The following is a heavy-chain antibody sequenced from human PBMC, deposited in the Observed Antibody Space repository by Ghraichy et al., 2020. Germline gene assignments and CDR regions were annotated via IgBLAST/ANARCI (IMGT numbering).Heavy chain of an antibody. CDR2: INHSGST. V-gene: IGHV4-34*01. CDR3: ARGYYYDSSGYYEETQVPNDY. Sequence: SETLSLTCAVYGGSFSGYYWSWIRQPPGKGLEWIGEINHSGSTNYNPSLKSRVTISVDTSKNQFSLKLSSVTAADTAVYYCARGYYYDSSGYYEETQVPNDYWGQGTLVTVSS. D-gene: IGHD3-22*01. CDR1: GGSFSGYY. J-gene: IGHJ4*02.